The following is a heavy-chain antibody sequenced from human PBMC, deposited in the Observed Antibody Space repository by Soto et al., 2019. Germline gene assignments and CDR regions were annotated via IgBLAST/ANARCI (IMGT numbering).Heavy chain of an antibody. J-gene: IGHJ6*02. CDR1: GGTFSSYA. V-gene: IGHV1-69*13. CDR3: ASEDRRTGNRADYGLDL. D-gene: IGHD3-16*02. Sequence: ASVKVSCKASGGTFSSYAISWVRQAPGQGLEWMGGIIPIFGTANYAQKFQGRVTITADESTSTAYMELSSLRSEDTAVYYCASEDRRTGNRADYGLDLWGQGTTATVSS. CDR2: IIPIFGTA.